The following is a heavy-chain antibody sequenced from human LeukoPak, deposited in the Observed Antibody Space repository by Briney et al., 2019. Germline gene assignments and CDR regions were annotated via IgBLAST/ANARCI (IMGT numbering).Heavy chain of an antibody. CDR3: AREVATSLLGYYYYGMDV. CDR2: IIPIFGTA. CDR1: VYTFTSYG. Sequence: SVKVSCKASVYTFTSYGISWVRQAPGQGLEWMGGIIPIFGTANYAQKFQGRVTITADESTSTAYMELSSLRSEDTAVYYCAREVATSLLGYYYYGMDVWGQGTTVTVSS. D-gene: IGHD5-12*01. J-gene: IGHJ6*02. V-gene: IGHV1-69*13.